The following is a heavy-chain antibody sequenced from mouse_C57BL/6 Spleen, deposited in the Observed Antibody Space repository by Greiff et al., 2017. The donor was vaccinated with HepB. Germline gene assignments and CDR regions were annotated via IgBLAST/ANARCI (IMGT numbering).Heavy chain of an antibody. V-gene: IGHV1-61*01. J-gene: IGHJ1*03. CDR3: ARGGFITTGVATDWYFDV. Sequence: QVQLQQPGAELVRPGSSVKLSCKASGYTFTSYWMDWVKQRPGQGLEWIGNIYPSDSETHYNQKFKDKATLTVDKSSSTAYMQLSSLTSEDSAVYYCARGGFITTGVATDWYFDVWGTGTTVTVAS. CDR2: IYPSDSET. CDR1: GYTFTSYW. D-gene: IGHD1-1*01.